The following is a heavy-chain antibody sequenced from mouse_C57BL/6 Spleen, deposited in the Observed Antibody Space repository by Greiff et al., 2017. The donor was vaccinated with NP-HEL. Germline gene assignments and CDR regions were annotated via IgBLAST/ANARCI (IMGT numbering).Heavy chain of an antibody. CDR1: GFTFSSYA. V-gene: IGHV5-4*01. Sequence: EVHLVESGGGLVKPGGSLKLSCAASGFTFSSYAMSWVRQTPEKRLEWVATISDGGSYTYYPDNVKGRFTISRDNAKNNLYLQMSHLKSEDTAMYYCARDDGYYEWYFDVWGTGTTVTVSS. CDR2: ISDGGSYT. D-gene: IGHD2-3*01. J-gene: IGHJ1*03. CDR3: ARDDGYYEWYFDV.